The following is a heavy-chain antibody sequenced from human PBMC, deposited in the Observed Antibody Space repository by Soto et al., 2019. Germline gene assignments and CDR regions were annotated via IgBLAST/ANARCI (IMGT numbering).Heavy chain of an antibody. CDR1: GGSISSYY. CDR2: IYYSGST. J-gene: IGHJ4*02. D-gene: IGHD3-10*01. CDR3: ARRYGSGFDY. V-gene: IGHV4-59*08. Sequence: VQLQESGPGLVKPSETLSLTCTVSGGSISSYYWSWIRQPPGKGLEWIGYIYYSGSTNYNPSPKSRVTISVDTSKNQFSLKLSSVTAADTAVYYCARRYGSGFDYWGQGTLVTVSS.